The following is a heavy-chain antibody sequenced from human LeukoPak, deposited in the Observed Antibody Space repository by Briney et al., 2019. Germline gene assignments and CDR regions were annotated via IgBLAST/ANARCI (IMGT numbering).Heavy chain of an antibody. J-gene: IGHJ4*02. CDR2: ISGSGGST. Sequence: PGGSLRLSCAASGFTFSSYAMSWVRQAPGKRLEWVSAISGSGGSTYYADSVKGRFTISRDNSKNTLYLQMNSLRAEDTAVYYCAKDIERNNYDILTGYYNGGTDYWGQGTLVTVSS. CDR3: AKDIERNNYDILTGYYNGGTDY. D-gene: IGHD3-9*01. V-gene: IGHV3-23*01. CDR1: GFTFSSYA.